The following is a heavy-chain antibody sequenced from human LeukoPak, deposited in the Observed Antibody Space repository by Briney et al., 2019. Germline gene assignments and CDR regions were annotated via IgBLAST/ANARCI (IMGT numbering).Heavy chain of an antibody. CDR3: AREYDSSGYFDY. CDR1: GGPISSGDYY. V-gene: IGHV4-30-4*08. J-gene: IGHJ4*02. D-gene: IGHD3-22*01. CDR2: IYYSGST. Sequence: SETLSLTCTVSGGPISSGDYYWSWIRQPPGKGLEWIGYIYYSGSTYYNPSLKSRVTISVDTSKNQFSLKLSSVTAADTAVYYCAREYDSSGYFDYWGQGTLVTVSS.